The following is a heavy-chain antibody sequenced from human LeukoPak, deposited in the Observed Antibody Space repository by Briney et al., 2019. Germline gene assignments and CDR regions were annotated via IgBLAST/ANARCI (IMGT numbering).Heavy chain of an antibody. D-gene: IGHD1-26*01. V-gene: IGHV4-59*01. CDR3: ARGEWDLLFDY. CDR1: GGSISGYY. Sequence: SETLSLTCTVSGGSISGYYWSWIRQPPGKGLEWIGYIFYSGCTNYNPSLKSRVTISVDTSKNQFSLKLSSVTAADTAVYYCARGEWDLLFDYWGQGTLVTVSS. J-gene: IGHJ4*02. CDR2: IFYSGCT.